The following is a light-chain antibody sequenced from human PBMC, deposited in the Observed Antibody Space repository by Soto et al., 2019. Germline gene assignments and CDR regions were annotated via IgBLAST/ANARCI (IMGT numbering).Light chain of an antibody. CDR2: GAS. J-gene: IGKJ4*01. Sequence: EIVMTQPPATLSVSPGERATLSCRASQSVNNNLAWYQQKPGQAPRLLIYGASARAPGIPARFSGSGSGTEFTLTISSLQSEDFAVYYCQQYNNWPLTVGGGTKVEIK. V-gene: IGKV3-15*01. CDR3: QQYNNWPLT. CDR1: QSVNNN.